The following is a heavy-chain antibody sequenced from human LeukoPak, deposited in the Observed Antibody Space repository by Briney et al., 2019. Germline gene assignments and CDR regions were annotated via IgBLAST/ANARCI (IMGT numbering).Heavy chain of an antibody. D-gene: IGHD3/OR15-3a*01. V-gene: IGHV4-59*01. Sequence: SETLSLTCTVSGGSINSYYWTWIRQPPGKGLEWIGYIHYSGSTNYNPSLKSRVTISVDTSKNQFSLALSSVTAADTAVYYCARGRSNSDYWGQGTLVTVSS. CDR1: GGSINSYY. CDR3: ARGRSNSDY. CDR2: IHYSGST. J-gene: IGHJ4*02.